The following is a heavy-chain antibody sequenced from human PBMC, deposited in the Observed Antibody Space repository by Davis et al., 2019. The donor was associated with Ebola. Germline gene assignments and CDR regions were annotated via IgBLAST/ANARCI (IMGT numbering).Heavy chain of an antibody. CDR1: GFTFSSYG. D-gene: IGHD3-10*01. V-gene: IGHV3-33*08. CDR3: ARGGPSFDY. CDR2: IWYDGSNK. Sequence: GESLKISCAASGFTFSSYGMHWVRQAPGKGLEWVAVIWYDGSNKYYADSVKGRFTISRDNSKNTLYLQMNSLRAEDTAVYYCARGGPSFDYWGQGTLVTVSS. J-gene: IGHJ4*02.